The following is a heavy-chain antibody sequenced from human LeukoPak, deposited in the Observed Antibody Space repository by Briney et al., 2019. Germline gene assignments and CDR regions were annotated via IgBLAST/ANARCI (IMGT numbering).Heavy chain of an antibody. Sequence: SETLSLTCTVSGYSISSGYYWGWIRQPPGRGLEWIGSIYHSGSTYYNPSLESRVTISVDTSKNQFSLKLSSVTAADTAVYYCARDGSSSSQNDAFDIWGQGTMVTVSS. D-gene: IGHD6-13*01. CDR1: GYSISSGYY. V-gene: IGHV4-38-2*02. CDR2: IYHSGST. CDR3: ARDGSSSSQNDAFDI. J-gene: IGHJ3*02.